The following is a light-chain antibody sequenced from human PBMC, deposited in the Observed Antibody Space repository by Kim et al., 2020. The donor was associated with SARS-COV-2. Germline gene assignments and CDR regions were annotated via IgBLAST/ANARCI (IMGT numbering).Light chain of an antibody. Sequence: DIQMTQSPSSLSASVGDRVTITCRASQDIRNYVAWFQQKPGKVPKSLIYGASSLQSGVPSKFSGSGSGTDFTLTISSLQPEDFATYYCQQYKTYPWTFGQGTKFDIK. J-gene: IGKJ1*01. CDR2: GAS. V-gene: IGKV1-16*02. CDR3: QQYKTYPWT. CDR1: QDIRNY.